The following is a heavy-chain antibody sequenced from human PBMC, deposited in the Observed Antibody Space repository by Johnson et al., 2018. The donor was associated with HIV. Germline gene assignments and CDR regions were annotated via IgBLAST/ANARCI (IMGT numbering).Heavy chain of an antibody. Sequence: VQLVESGGGLVQPGGSLRLSCAASGFTVSSNYMSWVRQGPGKGLEWVSVINSGGSTYYADSVKGRFTISRDNSKNTLYLQMNSLRAEDTALYYFARDQEGPFDIWGQGTMVTVSS. J-gene: IGHJ3*02. CDR3: ARDQEGPFDI. V-gene: IGHV3-66*01. CDR2: INSGGST. CDR1: GFTVSSNY.